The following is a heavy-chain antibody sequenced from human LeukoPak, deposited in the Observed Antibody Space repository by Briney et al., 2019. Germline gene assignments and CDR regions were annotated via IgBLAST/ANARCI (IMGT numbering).Heavy chain of an antibody. CDR3: ANLEITMIRGP. J-gene: IGHJ5*02. CDR1: GFTFSSYT. D-gene: IGHD3-10*01. V-gene: IGHV3-23*01. Sequence: GGSLRLSCAASGFTFSSYTMSRVRQAPGKGLEWVSGSGRDGATYYVDSVKGRFTISRDNSKNTLYLQMNSLRADDTAVYYCANLEITMIRGPWGQGTLVTVFS. CDR2: SGRDGAT.